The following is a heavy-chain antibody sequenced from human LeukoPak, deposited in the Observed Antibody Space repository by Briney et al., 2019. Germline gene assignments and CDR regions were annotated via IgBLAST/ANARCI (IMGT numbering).Heavy chain of an antibody. CDR1: GFTFSSYG. V-gene: IGHV3-30*03. D-gene: IGHD3-10*01. CDR3: AVGSHDY. J-gene: IGHJ4*02. Sequence: GSLRLSCAASGFTFSSYGMHWVRQAPGKGLEWVAVISYDGSNKYYADSVKGRFTISRGNSKNTLYLQMNSLRAEDTAVYYCAVGSHDYWGQGTLVTVSS. CDR2: ISYDGSNK.